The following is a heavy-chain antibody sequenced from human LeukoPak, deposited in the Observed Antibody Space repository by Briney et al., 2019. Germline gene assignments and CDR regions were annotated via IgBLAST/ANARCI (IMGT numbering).Heavy chain of an antibody. J-gene: IGHJ4*02. D-gene: IGHD2-2*01. CDR3: ARDKVGSTVVVPAFDY. Sequence: GGSLRLSCAASGFTFSSYTMNWVRQAPGKGLEWVSFISGSSSYIYYADSVKGRFTISRDNAKSSLYLQMSSLGAEDTAVYYCARDKVGSTVVVPAFDYWGQGTLVTVSS. CDR1: GFTFSSYT. V-gene: IGHV3-21*01. CDR2: ISGSSSYI.